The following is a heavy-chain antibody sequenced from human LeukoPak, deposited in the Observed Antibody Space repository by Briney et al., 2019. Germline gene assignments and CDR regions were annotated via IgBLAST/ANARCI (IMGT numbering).Heavy chain of an antibody. Sequence: GGSLRLSCAASGFTFSNYAMHWVRQAPGKGLEWVASINQDGGEIHYVDSVKGRFTTSRDNAKNSLYLQMNSLTAEDTAVHYCVRAHHPGGWFDPWGQGTLVTVSS. J-gene: IGHJ5*02. CDR3: VRAHHPGGWFDP. V-gene: IGHV3-7*04. CDR1: GFTFSNYA. CDR2: INQDGGEI. D-gene: IGHD3-10*01.